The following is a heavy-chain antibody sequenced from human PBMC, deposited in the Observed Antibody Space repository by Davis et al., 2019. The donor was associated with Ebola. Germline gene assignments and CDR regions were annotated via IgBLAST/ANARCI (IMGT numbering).Heavy chain of an antibody. V-gene: IGHV3-48*02. D-gene: IGHD6-13*01. CDR2: ISSSSSTI. Sequence: GESLKISCAASGFTFSSYSMNWVRQAPGKGLEWVSYISSSSSTIYYADSVKGRFTISRDNAKNSLYLQMNSLRDEDTAVYYCARDNSSSWYGVGYYYYGMDVWGKGTTVTVSS. CDR1: GFTFSSYS. J-gene: IGHJ6*04. CDR3: ARDNSSSWYGVGYYYYGMDV.